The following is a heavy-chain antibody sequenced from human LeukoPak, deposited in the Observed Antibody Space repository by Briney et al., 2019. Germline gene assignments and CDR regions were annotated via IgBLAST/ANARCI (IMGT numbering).Heavy chain of an antibody. CDR3: ARDSSSDRAFEI. D-gene: IGHD2-15*01. CDR2: IYTSGST. J-gene: IGHJ3*02. V-gene: IGHV4-4*07. CDR1: GGSISSYY. Sequence: SSETLSLTCTVSGGSISSYYWGWIRQPAGKGLEWMGRIYTSGSTNYNPSLKSRVTMSVDTSKNQFSPKLSSVTAADTAVYYCARDSSSDRAFEIWGQGTMVTVSS.